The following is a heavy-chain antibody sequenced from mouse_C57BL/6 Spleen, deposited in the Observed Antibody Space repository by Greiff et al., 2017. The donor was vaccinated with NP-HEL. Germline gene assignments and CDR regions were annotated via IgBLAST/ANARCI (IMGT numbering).Heavy chain of an antibody. Sequence: EVQGVESGGDLVKPGGSLKLSCAASGFTFSSYGMSWVRQTPDKRLEWVATISSGGSYTYYPDSVKGRFTISRDNAKNTLYLQMSSLKSEDTAMYYCARQEGPTGGFDYWGQGTTLTVSS. CDR1: GFTFSSYG. CDR2: ISSGGSYT. J-gene: IGHJ2*01. V-gene: IGHV5-6*01. D-gene: IGHD4-1*01. CDR3: ARQEGPTGGFDY.